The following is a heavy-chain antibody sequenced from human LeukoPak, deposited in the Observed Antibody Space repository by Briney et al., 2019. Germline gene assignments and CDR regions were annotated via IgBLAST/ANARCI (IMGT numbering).Heavy chain of an antibody. Sequence: GGSLRLSCAASGFTFSRYWMSWVRQAPGKGLEWVSSISSSSIIYIYYADSVKGRFTISRDNAKNSLYLQMNSLRAEDTAVYYCARVRYYDSPEPRVRGYYFDYWGQGTLVTVSS. CDR3: ARVRYYDSPEPRVRGYYFDY. D-gene: IGHD3-22*01. V-gene: IGHV3-21*01. CDR1: GFTFSRYW. CDR2: ISSSSIIYI. J-gene: IGHJ4*02.